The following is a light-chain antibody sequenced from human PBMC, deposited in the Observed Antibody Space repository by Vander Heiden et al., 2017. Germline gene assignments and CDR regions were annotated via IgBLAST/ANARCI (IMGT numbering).Light chain of an antibody. CDR2: DDH. J-gene: IGLJ3*02. Sequence: SYVLTQPPSVSVAPGHTASITCGNDNMGSKSVHWYQKKPGQAPVLVVYDDHNRPSGVPERFSGSNSGNTATLTISRVEAGDEADYYCQVWESSSDRPVFGGGTKLTVL. CDR1: NMGSKS. CDR3: QVWESSSDRPV. V-gene: IGLV3-21*02.